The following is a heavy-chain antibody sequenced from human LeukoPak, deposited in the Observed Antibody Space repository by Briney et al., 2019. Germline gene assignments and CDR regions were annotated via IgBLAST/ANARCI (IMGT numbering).Heavy chain of an antibody. J-gene: IGHJ4*02. CDR1: GFTFSSYE. V-gene: IGHV3-48*03. CDR2: ISSSDSSI. Sequence: GGSLRLSCAASGFTFSSYEMNWVRQAPGKELEWVSYISSSDSSIYYADSVKGRFTISRDNSKNTLYLQMNSLRAEDTAVYYCAKDLGSSWNLGRFDYWGQGTLVTVSS. D-gene: IGHD6-13*01. CDR3: AKDLGSSWNLGRFDY.